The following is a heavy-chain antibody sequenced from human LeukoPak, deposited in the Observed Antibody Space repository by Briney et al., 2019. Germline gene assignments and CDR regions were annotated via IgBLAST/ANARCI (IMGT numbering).Heavy chain of an antibody. CDR2: IYYSGST. J-gene: IGHJ5*02. V-gene: IGHV4-59*08. CDR1: GGSISSYY. CDR3: ASGIAVTGSAHWFDP. D-gene: IGHD6-19*01. Sequence: SETLSLTCTVSGGSISSYYWSWIRQPPGKGLEWIGYIYYSGSTYYNPSLKSRVTISVDTSKNRFSLKLNSVTAADTAVYYCASGIAVTGSAHWFDPWGQGTLVTVSS.